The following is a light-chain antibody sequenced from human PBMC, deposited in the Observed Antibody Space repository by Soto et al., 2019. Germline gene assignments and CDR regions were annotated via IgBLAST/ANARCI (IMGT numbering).Light chain of an antibody. CDR2: DAS. CDR1: QKISGR. J-gene: IGKJ2*01. Sequence: DNQVTQSPSTLSASVGARVTITCRASQKISGRLAWYQQKPGKAPKLLTYDASTLDGGVPSRVSGSASRTEYTRTISGLQAEYFATYYCQHYHGLLFGQGTQLEIK. CDR3: QHYHGLL. V-gene: IGKV1-5*01.